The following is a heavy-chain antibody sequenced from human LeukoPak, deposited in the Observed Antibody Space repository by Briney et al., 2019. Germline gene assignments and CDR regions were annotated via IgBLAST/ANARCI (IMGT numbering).Heavy chain of an antibody. Sequence: PGGSLRLSCAASGFTFRDHFMTWIRQAPGKGLEWISYISGSGATYYADSVKGRFTISRDNAQNSLWLQMNSLRAEDTAVYYRARDPMYNGGNSGAFDFWGQGTPVTVSS. CDR3: ARDPMYNGGNSGAFDF. CDR1: GFTFRDHF. CDR2: ISGSGAT. J-gene: IGHJ3*01. D-gene: IGHD4-23*01. V-gene: IGHV3-11*01.